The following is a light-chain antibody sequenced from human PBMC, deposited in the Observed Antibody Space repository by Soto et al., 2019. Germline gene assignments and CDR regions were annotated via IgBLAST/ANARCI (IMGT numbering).Light chain of an antibody. CDR2: GAS. Sequence: EIVLTQSPGALSLSPGERATLSCGASQSVSSSYLAWYQQKPGQAPRLLIYGASTRATGIPDRLSGSGSGTDFTLTISRLEPEDFAVYYCQQYGSSPRTFGQGTMVEIK. CDR1: QSVSSSY. V-gene: IGKV3-20*01. J-gene: IGKJ1*01. CDR3: QQYGSSPRT.